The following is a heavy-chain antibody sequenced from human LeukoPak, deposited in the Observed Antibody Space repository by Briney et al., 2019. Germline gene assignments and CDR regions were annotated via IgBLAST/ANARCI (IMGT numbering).Heavy chain of an antibody. Sequence: GGSLRLSCTASGFTVSSYYMSWVRQTPGKGLEWVAVISYDGSNKYYADSVKGRFTISRDNSKNTLYLQMNSLRAEDTAVYYCARDNYDAFDIWGQGTMVTVSS. V-gene: IGHV3-30-3*01. J-gene: IGHJ3*02. CDR3: ARDNYDAFDI. CDR1: GFTVSSYY. CDR2: ISYDGSNK. D-gene: IGHD4-11*01.